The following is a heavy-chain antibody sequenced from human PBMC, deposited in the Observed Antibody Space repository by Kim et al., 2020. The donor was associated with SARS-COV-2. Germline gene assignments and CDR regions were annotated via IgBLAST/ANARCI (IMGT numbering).Heavy chain of an antibody. CDR2: IKQDGSDK. V-gene: IGHV3-7*03. CDR1: GFSFSNYW. J-gene: IGHJ4*02. CDR3: ARGSGTIDY. Sequence: GGSLRLSCAASGFSFSNYWMSWVRQAPGMGLEWVANIKQDGSDKNYMDSVKGRFTISRDNAKNSLYLQMNSLRADDTAVYYCARGSGTIDYWGQGTLVTVSS.